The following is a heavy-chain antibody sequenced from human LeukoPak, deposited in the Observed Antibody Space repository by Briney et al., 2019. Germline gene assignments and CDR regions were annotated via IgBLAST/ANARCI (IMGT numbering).Heavy chain of an antibody. CDR3: ARGSGAYGDLRSDY. CDR1: GGSFSGYY. V-gene: IGHV4-34*01. D-gene: IGHD4-17*01. CDR2: INHSGSSGIT. Sequence: PSETLSLTCAVYGGSFSGYYWTWIRQAPGKGLEWIGEINHSGSSGITNYNQSLKSRVTISGDTSKNQFYLKLRSVTAADTAVYYCARGSGAYGDLRSDYWGQGTLVTVSS. J-gene: IGHJ4*02.